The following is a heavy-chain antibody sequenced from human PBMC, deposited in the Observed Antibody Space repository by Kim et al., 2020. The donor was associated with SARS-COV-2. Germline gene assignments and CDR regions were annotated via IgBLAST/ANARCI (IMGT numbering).Heavy chain of an antibody. CDR1: GYTFTSYG. J-gene: IGHJ4*02. V-gene: IGHV1-18*01. Sequence: ASVKVSCKASGYTFTSYGISWVRQAPGQGLEWMGWISAYNGNTNYAQKLQGRVTMTTDTSTSTAYMELRSLRSDDTAVYYCARDSQWELRGKMDYWGQGTLVTVSS. CDR2: ISAYNGNT. CDR3: ARDSQWELRGKMDY. D-gene: IGHD1-26*01.